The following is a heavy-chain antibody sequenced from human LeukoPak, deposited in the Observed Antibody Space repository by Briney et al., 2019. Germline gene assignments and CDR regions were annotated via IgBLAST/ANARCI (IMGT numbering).Heavy chain of an antibody. D-gene: IGHD2-2*01. CDR2: INPNSGGP. CDR1: GYTFTAYY. CDR3: ARDLIPAAVSDSYGMDV. V-gene: IGHV1-2*02. Sequence: ASVKVSSKASGYTFTAYYLHWVRQAPGQGLEWMGRINPNSGGPNSAQKFQGRVTMTRDTSISTAYMELHGLRSGDTAIYYCARDLIPAAVSDSYGMDVWGRGTTVTVSS. J-gene: IGHJ6*02.